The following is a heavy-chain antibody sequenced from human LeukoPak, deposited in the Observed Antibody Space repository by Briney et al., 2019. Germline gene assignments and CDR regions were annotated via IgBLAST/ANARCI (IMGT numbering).Heavy chain of an antibody. CDR2: ISTNGNSA. Sequence: QSGGSLRLSCAASGFSFSSYAMSWARQAPGKGLDWVSVISTNGNSAFYADSVKGRFTISRDNSKNTLYLQMNSLRVEDTAMYYCAKGPPGVAVAGMDFWGQGTLVTVSS. CDR3: AKGPPGVAVAGMDF. J-gene: IGHJ4*02. V-gene: IGHV3-23*01. CDR1: GFSFSSYA. D-gene: IGHD6-19*01.